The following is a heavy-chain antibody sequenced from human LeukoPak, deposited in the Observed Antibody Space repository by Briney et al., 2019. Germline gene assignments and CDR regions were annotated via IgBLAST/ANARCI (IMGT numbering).Heavy chain of an antibody. Sequence: PSETLSLTCTVSGDSISSYFWSWIRQPPGKGLEWIGYIYYAGNPNYNPSLMSRVTVSVDTSKNQFSLKLSSVTAADTAVYYCARDPFRGESFDYWGQGTLVTVSS. D-gene: IGHD3-10*01. CDR2: IYYAGNP. CDR3: ARDPFRGESFDY. V-gene: IGHV4-59*12. CDR1: GDSISSYF. J-gene: IGHJ4*02.